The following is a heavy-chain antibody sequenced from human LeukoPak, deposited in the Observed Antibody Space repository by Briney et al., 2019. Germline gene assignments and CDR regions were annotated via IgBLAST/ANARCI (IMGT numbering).Heavy chain of an antibody. CDR3: AKDREYSYVYDAFDI. CDR2: MSGSGGST. CDR1: GFAFSSYA. V-gene: IGHV3-23*01. D-gene: IGHD3-16*01. J-gene: IGHJ3*02. Sequence: GGSLRLSCAASGFAFSSYAMSWVRQAPGKWLEWVAAMSGSGGSTYYADSVKGRFTISRDNSKNTLYLQMNTLRAEDTAVYYCAKDREYSYVYDAFDIWGQGTLVTVSS.